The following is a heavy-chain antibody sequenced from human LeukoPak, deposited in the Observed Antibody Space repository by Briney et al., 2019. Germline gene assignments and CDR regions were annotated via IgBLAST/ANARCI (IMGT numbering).Heavy chain of an antibody. CDR1: GGSISSSSYY. Sequence: SETLSLTCTVSGGSISSSSYYWGWIRQPPGKGLEWIGSIYYSGSTYDNPSLKSRVTISVDTSKNQFSLKLSPVTAADTAVYYCARQGLDGFPTQGGAFDIWGQGTMVTVSS. CDR2: IYYSGST. D-gene: IGHD3-10*01. CDR3: ARQGLDGFPTQGGAFDI. J-gene: IGHJ3*02. V-gene: IGHV4-39*01.